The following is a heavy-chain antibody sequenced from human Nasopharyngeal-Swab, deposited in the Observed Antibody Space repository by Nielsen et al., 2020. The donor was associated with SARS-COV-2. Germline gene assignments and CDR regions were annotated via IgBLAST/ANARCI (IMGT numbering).Heavy chain of an antibody. J-gene: IGHJ4*02. V-gene: IGHV3-72*01. D-gene: IGHD7-27*01. CDR2: IKDRAISYTA. CDR1: GFTFSNHY. Sequence: GGSLRLSCTASGFTFSNHYMDWVRQAPGKGLEWVGRIKDRAISYTAEYAASVKGRFTISRDDSKSSLYLQMNSLKSEDTAVYYCVRDFNWGFLDYWGQGALVTVSS. CDR3: VRDFNWGFLDY.